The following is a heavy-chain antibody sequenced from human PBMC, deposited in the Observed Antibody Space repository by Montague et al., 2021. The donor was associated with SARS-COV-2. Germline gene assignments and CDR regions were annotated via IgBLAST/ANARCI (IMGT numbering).Heavy chain of an antibody. J-gene: IGHJ5*02. CDR1: GGPISGYY. CDR3: ARDSFIAGGRLPHGFDP. V-gene: IGHV4-59*01. D-gene: IGHD6-13*01. CDR2: IYYSGGT. Sequence: SETLSLTCSVSGGPISGYYWSWIRQSPGKGLEWIGYIYYSGGTIYNPSLKSRVIISVDTSESQFSLKLSSVTAADTAVYYCARDSFIAGGRLPHGFDPWGQGALVTVSS.